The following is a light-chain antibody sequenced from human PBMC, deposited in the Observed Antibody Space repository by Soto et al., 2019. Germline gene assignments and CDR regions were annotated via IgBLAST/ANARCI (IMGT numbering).Light chain of an antibody. CDR1: QSVLYSSNNKNY. J-gene: IGKJ2*02. Sequence: DIVMTQSPDSLAVSLGERATINCKSSQSVLYSSNNKNYLAWYQQKPGQPPKLLIYWASTRESGVPDRFSGSGSGTDFTLTSSSLHAEDVEVYYCQQYYSTPPWTFGQGTKLEIK. CDR3: QQYYSTPPWT. V-gene: IGKV4-1*01. CDR2: WAS.